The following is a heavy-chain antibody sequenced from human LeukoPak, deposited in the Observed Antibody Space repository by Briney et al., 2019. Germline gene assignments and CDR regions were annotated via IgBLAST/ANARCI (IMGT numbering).Heavy chain of an antibody. J-gene: IGHJ6*03. V-gene: IGHV4-38-2*02. Sequence: PSETLSLTCIVSGYSISGGYYWGWIRQPPGKGLEWIGSIYHSGSTYYNPSLKSRVTISVDTSKNQFSLKLSSVTAADTAMYYCARVKDPGGYYYYYYMDVWGKGTTVTVSS. CDR2: IYHSGST. CDR3: ARVKDPGGYYYYYYMDV. CDR1: GYSISGGYY. D-gene: IGHD3-16*01.